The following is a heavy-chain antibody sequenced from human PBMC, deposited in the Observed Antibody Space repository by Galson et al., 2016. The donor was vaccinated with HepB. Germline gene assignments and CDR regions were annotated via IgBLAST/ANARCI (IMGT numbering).Heavy chain of an antibody. V-gene: IGHV4-34*01. CDR2: INHSGSI. Sequence: SETLSLTCAVSGESFTGYSWSWIRQPPGKGLVWIGEINHSGSINYNPSLKSRVTISVETSKNQFSLKLTSVTAADTAMYYCARIGSSWYSIVHGRFDPWGQGTLVTVSS. D-gene: IGHD2-15*01. CDR1: GESFTGYS. J-gene: IGHJ5*02. CDR3: ARIGSSWYSIVHGRFDP.